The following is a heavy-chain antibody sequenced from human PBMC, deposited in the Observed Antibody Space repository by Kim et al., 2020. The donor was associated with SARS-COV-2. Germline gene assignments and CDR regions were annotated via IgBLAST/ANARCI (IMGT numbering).Heavy chain of an antibody. CDR2: INHGGST. CDR3: ARGRTSYYDILTGYYNYNWFDP. D-gene: IGHD3-9*01. Sequence: SETLSLTCAVYGGSFSGYYWSWIRQPPGKGLEWIGEINHGGSTNYNPSLKSRVTISVDTSKNQFSLKLSSVTAADTAVYYCARGRTSYYDILTGYYNYNWFDPWGQGTLVTVSS. J-gene: IGHJ5*02. CDR1: GGSFSGYY. V-gene: IGHV4-34*01.